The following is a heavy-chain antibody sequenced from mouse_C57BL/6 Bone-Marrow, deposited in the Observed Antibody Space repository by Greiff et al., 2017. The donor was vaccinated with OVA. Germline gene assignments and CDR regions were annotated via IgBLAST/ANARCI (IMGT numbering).Heavy chain of an antibody. CDR1: GYSITSGYY. CDR2: ISYDGSN. D-gene: IGHD3-3*01. V-gene: IGHV3-6*01. Sequence: DVKLQESGPGLVKPSQSLSLTCSVTGYSITSGYYWNWIRQFPGNKLEWMGYISYDGSNNYNPSLKNRISITRDTSKNQFFLKLNSVTTEDTATYYCARGGDPDAWGQGTTLTVSS. J-gene: IGHJ2*01. CDR3: ARGGDPDA.